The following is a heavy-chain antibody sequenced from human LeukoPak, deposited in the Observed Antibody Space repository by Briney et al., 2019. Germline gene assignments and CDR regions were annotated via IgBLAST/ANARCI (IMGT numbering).Heavy chain of an antibody. Sequence: PSETLSLTCTVSGGSISSSSYYWGWIRQPPGKGLEWIGSIYYSGSTYYNPSLKSRVTISVDTSKNQFSLKLSSVTAADTAVYYCARVVGFLEAGVTNSPLDYWGQGTLVTVSS. CDR1: GGSISSSSYY. CDR3: ARVVGFLEAGVTNSPLDY. J-gene: IGHJ4*02. D-gene: IGHD1-26*01. CDR2: IYYSGST. V-gene: IGHV4-39*07.